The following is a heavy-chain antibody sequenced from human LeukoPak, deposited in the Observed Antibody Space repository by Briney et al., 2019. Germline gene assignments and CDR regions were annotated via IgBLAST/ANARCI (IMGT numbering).Heavy chain of an antibody. CDR1: GYTFSSYD. Sequence: ASVTVSCKASGYTFSSYDVNWVRQATGQGLEWMGWMNPNNGNTGYAQKFQGRVTMTRNTSISTAYMELSSLRSDDTAVYYCARVPAAYFDYWGQGTLVTVSS. CDR3: ARVPAAYFDY. D-gene: IGHD2-2*01. J-gene: IGHJ4*02. V-gene: IGHV1-8*01. CDR2: MNPNNGNT.